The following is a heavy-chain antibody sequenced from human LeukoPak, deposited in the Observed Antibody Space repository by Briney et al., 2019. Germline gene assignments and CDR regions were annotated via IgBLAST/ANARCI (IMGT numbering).Heavy chain of an antibody. D-gene: IGHD2-15*01. CDR3: ARWVSRGPPHHPFSGGVNWSDP. CDR1: GGTFSSYA. J-gene: IGHJ5*02. V-gene: IGHV1-69*01. Sequence: EASVKVSCKASGGTFSSYAISWVRQAPGQGLEWMGGIIPIFGTANYAQKFQGRVTITADESTSTAYMELSSLRSEDTTVYYCARWVSRGPPHHPFSGGVNWSDPWGQGTLVTVSS. CDR2: IIPIFGTA.